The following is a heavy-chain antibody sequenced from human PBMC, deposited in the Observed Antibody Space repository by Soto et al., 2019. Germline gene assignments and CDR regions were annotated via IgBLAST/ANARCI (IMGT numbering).Heavy chain of an antibody. V-gene: IGHV3-33*01. D-gene: IGHD6-19*01. Sequence: LRLSCAASGFTFSSYGMHWVRQAPCKGLEWVAVIWYDGSNKYYADSVKGRFTISRDNSKNTLYLQMNSLRAEDTAVYYCARGGYSSGWDRDYWGQGTLVTVSS. CDR3: ARGGYSSGWDRDY. CDR2: IWYDGSNK. CDR1: GFTFSSYG. J-gene: IGHJ4*02.